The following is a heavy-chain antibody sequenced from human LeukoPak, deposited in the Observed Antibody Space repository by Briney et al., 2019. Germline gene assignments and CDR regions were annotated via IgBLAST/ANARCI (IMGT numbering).Heavy chain of an antibody. D-gene: IGHD6-25*01. V-gene: IGHV3-21*04. CDR2: ISSSSSYI. J-gene: IGHJ4*02. CDR1: GFTFSSYS. Sequence: GGSLRLSCAASGFTFSSYSMNWVRQAPGKGLEWVSSISSSSSYIYYADSVKGRFTISRDNAENSLYLQMNSLRAEDTAVYYCAKVSLQYSSGFDYWGQGTLVTVSS. CDR3: AKVSLQYSSGFDY.